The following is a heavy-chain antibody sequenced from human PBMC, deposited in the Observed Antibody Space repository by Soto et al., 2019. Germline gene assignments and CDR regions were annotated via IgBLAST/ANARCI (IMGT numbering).Heavy chain of an antibody. J-gene: IGHJ4*02. CDR2: INQSGST. CDR1: GGSFSTYY. V-gene: IGHV4-34*01. CDR3: ARGYYYDSLRLDS. Sequence: QVQLQQLGAGLLNPSETLSLTCGVYGGSFSTYYWSWIRQPQGKGLEWIGEINQSGSTNYNPSLKGRVTMSLDTSKKQFSLEMSSVTAADTAVYYCARGYYYDSLRLDSWGQGTLVTVSS. D-gene: IGHD3-22*01.